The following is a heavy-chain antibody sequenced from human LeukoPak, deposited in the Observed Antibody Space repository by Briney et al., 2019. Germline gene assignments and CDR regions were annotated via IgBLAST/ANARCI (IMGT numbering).Heavy chain of an antibody. Sequence: PGGSLRLSCAASGFTFSSHAMSWVRQAPGKGLEWVGFIRSKAYGGTTEYAASVKGRFTISRDDSKSIAYLQMNSLKTEDTAVYYCTRDNSYSDYRGQGTLVTVSS. V-gene: IGHV3-49*04. CDR1: GFTFSSHA. D-gene: IGHD2-21*01. J-gene: IGHJ4*02. CDR2: IRSKAYGGTT. CDR3: TRDNSYSDY.